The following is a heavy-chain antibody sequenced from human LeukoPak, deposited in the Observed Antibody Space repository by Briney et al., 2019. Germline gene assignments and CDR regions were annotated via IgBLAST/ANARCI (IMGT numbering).Heavy chain of an antibody. CDR3: ARDTSSGYYEVYYYGMDV. J-gene: IGHJ6*02. CDR1: GFTFSSYG. D-gene: IGHD3-22*01. Sequence: GRSLRLSCAASGFTFSSYGMHLVRRAPGKGLEWVAVIWDDGSNKYYADSVKGRFTISRDNSKNTLYLQMNSLRAEDTAVYYCARDTSSGYYEVYYYGMDVWGQGTTVTVSS. CDR2: IWDDGSNK. V-gene: IGHV3-33*01.